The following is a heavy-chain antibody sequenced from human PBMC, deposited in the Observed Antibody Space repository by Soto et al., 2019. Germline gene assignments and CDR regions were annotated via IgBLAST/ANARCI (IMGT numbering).Heavy chain of an antibody. J-gene: IGHJ4*02. Sequence: GGSLRLSCAASGFTFSSYGMHWVRQAPGKGLEWVAVISYDGSNKYYADSVKGRFTISRDNSKNTLYLQMNSLRAEDTAVYYCAKALVVITHELDYWGQGTLVTVSS. CDR3: AKALVVITHELDY. D-gene: IGHD3-22*01. CDR2: ISYDGSNK. V-gene: IGHV3-30*18. CDR1: GFTFSSYG.